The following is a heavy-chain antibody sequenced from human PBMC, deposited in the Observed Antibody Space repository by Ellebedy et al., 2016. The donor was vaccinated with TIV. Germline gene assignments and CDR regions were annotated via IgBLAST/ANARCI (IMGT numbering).Heavy chain of an antibody. D-gene: IGHD6-19*01. V-gene: IGHV3-23*01. J-gene: IGHJ5*02. CDR2: ISGSAGST. Sequence: GESLKISCAASGFNFGNYALSWVRQAPGKGLEWVSTISGSAGSTYYLDSVKGRFTISRDNSKSTLHLQIKNLTAADTAIFYCAKGAYASGWYGGVLETWGQGTLVTVSS. CDR3: AKGAYASGWYGGVLET. CDR1: GFNFGNYA.